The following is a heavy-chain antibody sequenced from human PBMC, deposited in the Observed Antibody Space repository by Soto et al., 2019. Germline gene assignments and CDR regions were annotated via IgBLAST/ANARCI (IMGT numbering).Heavy chain of an antibody. Sequence: QVQLVQSGAEPKKPGSSVRVSCKISGDSFSSYAISWVRQAPGEGLEWVGGIIPIFETANYAQNFQGRVTITAVESTTTAYMEVTRLRPEDTAIFYCAASDSSSWQHDYWGQGTLITVSS. V-gene: IGHV1-69*01. CDR2: IIPIFETA. CDR3: AASDSSSWQHDY. J-gene: IGHJ4*02. CDR1: GDSFSSYA. D-gene: IGHD6-13*01.